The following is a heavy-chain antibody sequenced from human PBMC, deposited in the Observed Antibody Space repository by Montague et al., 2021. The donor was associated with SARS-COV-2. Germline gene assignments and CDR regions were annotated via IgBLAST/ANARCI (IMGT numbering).Heavy chain of an antibody. V-gene: IGHV3-74*01. CDR2: ITGGGNAT. D-gene: IGHD3-10*01. CDR1: GFSFRTYW. CDR3: LRETYGAFDA. J-gene: IGHJ3*01. Sequence: SLRLSCAASGFSFRTYWMAWVRQAPGKGLVCFSSITGGGNATTYADSVTGRFAISRDHAKNTLYLQMNSLRVDDTAVYYCLRETYGAFDAWGQGTMVTVS.